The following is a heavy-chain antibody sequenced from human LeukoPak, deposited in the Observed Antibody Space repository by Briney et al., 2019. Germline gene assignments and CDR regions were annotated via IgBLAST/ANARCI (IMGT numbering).Heavy chain of an antibody. D-gene: IGHD3-10*01. V-gene: IGHV3-9*01. CDR3: ARVQRVKFPLKYYFDY. Sequence: GRSLRLSCAASGFTFDDYAMHWVRQAPGKGLEWVSGISWNSGSMGYADSVKGRFTISRDNAKNSLYLQMNSLRAEDTAVYYCARVQRVKFPLKYYFDYWGQGTLVTVSS. CDR1: GFTFDDYA. CDR2: ISWNSGSM. J-gene: IGHJ4*02.